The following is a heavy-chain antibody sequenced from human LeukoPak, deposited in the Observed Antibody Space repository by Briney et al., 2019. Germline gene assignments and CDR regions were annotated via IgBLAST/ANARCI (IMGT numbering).Heavy chain of an antibody. D-gene: IGHD3-22*01. J-gene: IGHJ3*02. V-gene: IGHV1-18*01. Sequence: ASVKVSCKASGYTFTSYGISWVRQAPGQGLEWMGRISAYNGNTNYAQKLQGRVTMTTDTSTSTAYMELRSLRSDDTAVYYCARTYYYDSRDAFDIWGQGTMVTVSS. CDR3: ARTYYYDSRDAFDI. CDR2: ISAYNGNT. CDR1: GYTFTSYG.